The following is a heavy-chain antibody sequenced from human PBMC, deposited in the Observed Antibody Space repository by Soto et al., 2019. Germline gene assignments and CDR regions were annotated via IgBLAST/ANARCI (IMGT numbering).Heavy chain of an antibody. Sequence: QVQLQESGPGLVKPSGTLSLTCAVSGGSISSSNWWSWVRQPPGKGLEWIGENYHSGSTNYNPSFKSRVTISVAKSKNQCALKLSSVTAADTAVYYCARLGARRGMDVWGQGTTVTVSS. V-gene: IGHV4-4*02. CDR2: NYHSGST. CDR1: GGSISSSNW. D-gene: IGHD1-26*01. J-gene: IGHJ6*02. CDR3: ARLGARRGMDV.